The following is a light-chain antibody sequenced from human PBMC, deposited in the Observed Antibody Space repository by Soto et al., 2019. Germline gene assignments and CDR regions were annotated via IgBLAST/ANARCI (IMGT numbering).Light chain of an antibody. V-gene: IGKV3-20*01. CDR3: QQHGSSPLT. CDR2: GAS. Sequence: EIVLTQSPGTLSLSPGERATLSCRANQSVSSSYLAWYQQKPDQAPRLLIYGASSRATGIPDRFSGSGSGTDFTLTISRLEPEDFAVYYCQQHGSSPLTFGGGTKVEIK. CDR1: QSVSSSY. J-gene: IGKJ4*01.